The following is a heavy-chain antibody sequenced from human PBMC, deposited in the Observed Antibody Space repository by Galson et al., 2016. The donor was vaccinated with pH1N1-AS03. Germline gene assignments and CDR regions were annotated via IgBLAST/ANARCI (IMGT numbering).Heavy chain of an antibody. V-gene: IGHV4-34*01. D-gene: IGHD3-10*01. CDR3: ARGGVFFSGSGSYRN. CDR2: IHHIGSTT. CDR1: GGSFSGYY. J-gene: IGHJ4*02. Sequence: ETLSLTCAVYGGSFSGYYWSWIRQPPGKGLEWIGEIHHIGSTTNYSPSLKSRVTISVDTSQKQISLKLTSVTASDTPVYFCARGGVFFSGSGSYRNRGPGTRVIGSS.